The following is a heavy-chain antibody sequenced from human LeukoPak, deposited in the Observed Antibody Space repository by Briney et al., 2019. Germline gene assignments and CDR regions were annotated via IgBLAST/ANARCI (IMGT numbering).Heavy chain of an antibody. CDR3: ARGGIAAAQRINWFDP. CDR2: IYHSEST. Sequence: SETLSLTCAVSGYSISSGYYWGWIRQPPGKGLEWIGSIYHSESTYYNPSLKSRVTISVDTSKNQFSLKLSSVTAADTAVYYCARGGIAAAQRINWFDPWGQGNLVTVSS. CDR1: GYSISSGYY. D-gene: IGHD6-13*01. J-gene: IGHJ5*02. V-gene: IGHV4-38-2*01.